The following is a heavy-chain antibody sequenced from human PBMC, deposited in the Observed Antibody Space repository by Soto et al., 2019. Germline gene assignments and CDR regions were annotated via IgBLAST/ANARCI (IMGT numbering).Heavy chain of an antibody. D-gene: IGHD6-19*01. Sequence: GEPLKISCKGSGYSFISHWIAWARQTPGKGLEWMGIINPGDSDIRYSPSFQGQVTISADKSINTAYLQWSSLKASDTATYYCTRPQSSGWYDYWGQGXLVTVYS. CDR1: GYSFISHW. J-gene: IGHJ4*02. CDR2: INPGDSDI. V-gene: IGHV5-51*01. CDR3: TRPQSSGWYDY.